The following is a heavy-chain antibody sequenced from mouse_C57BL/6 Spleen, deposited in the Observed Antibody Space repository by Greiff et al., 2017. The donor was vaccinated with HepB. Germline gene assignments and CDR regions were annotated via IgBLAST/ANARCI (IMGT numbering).Heavy chain of an antibody. CDR1: GYSITSGYY. CDR2: ISYDGSN. Sequence: ESGPGLVKPSQSLSLTCSVTGYSITSGYYWNWIRQFPGNKLEWMGYISYDGSNNYNPSLKNRISITRDTSKNQFFLKLNSVTTEDTATYYCARGGGYDYPFDYWGQGTTLTVSS. D-gene: IGHD2-4*01. J-gene: IGHJ2*01. V-gene: IGHV3-6*01. CDR3: ARGGGYDYPFDY.